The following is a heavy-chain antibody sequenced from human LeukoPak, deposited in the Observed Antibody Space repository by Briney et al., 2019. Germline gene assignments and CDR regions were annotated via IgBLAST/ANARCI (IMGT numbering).Heavy chain of an antibody. V-gene: IGHV3-23*01. J-gene: IGHJ4*02. CDR3: AKERQGGNSYGDEAFYFDY. Sequence: PGGSLRLSCAASGFTFSNYGMTWVRRAPGKGLEGVSSIIGSAATISYADSVKGRFTISRDNSKNTLYLQMHSLRAEDTAIYYCAKERQGGNSYGDEAFYFDYWGQGTLVTVSS. D-gene: IGHD4-23*01. CDR1: GFTFSNYG. CDR2: IIGSAATI.